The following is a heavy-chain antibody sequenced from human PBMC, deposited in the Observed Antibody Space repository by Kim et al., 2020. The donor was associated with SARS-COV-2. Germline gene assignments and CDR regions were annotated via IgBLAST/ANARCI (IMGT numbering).Heavy chain of an antibody. CDR3: ARGLRITMVRGVTDYGMDV. J-gene: IGHJ6*02. Sequence: SETLSLTCAVYGGSFSGYYWSWIRQPPGKGLEWIGEINHSGSTNYNPSLKSRVTISVDTSKNQFSRKLSHVTAADTAVYYCARGLRITMVRGVTDYGMDVWGQGDTVTVSS. V-gene: IGHV4-34*01. D-gene: IGHD3-10*01. CDR2: INHSGST. CDR1: GGSFSGYY.